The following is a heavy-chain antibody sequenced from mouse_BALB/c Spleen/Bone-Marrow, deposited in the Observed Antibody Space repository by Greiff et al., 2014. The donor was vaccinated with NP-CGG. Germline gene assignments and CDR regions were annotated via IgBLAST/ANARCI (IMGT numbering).Heavy chain of an antibody. CDR2: ISAGGSYT. D-gene: IGHD2-14*01. V-gene: IGHV5-4*02. J-gene: IGHJ4*01. CDR3: ARDRGVQGYAMDY. CDR1: GFTFSDYY. Sequence: EVQLVESGGGLVKPGGSLKLSCAAPGFTFSDYYMYWVRQTPEKRLEWVATISAGGSYTYYPDSVKGRFTISRDIAKNNLYLQMSSLKSEDTAMYYCARDRGVQGYAMDYWGQGTSVTVSS.